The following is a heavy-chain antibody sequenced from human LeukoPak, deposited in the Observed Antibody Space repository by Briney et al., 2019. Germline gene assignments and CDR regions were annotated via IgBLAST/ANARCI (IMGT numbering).Heavy chain of an antibody. J-gene: IGHJ3*02. V-gene: IGHV1-2*02. CDR2: INPNSGST. Sequence: GASVKVSCKASGYTFTGYYMHWERQAPGQGLEWMGWINPNSGSTNYAQKFQGRVTLTKDTYISTAHMELSRLRSANTPAYYRAVSISSGSSSDGFDIWGQGAMVTVSS. CDR3: AVSISSGSSSDGFDI. D-gene: IGHD1-26*01. CDR1: GYTFTGYY.